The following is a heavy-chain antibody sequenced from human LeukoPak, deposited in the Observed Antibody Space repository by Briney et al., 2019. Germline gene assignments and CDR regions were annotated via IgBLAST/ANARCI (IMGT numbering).Heavy chain of an antibody. CDR2: ISSSSSYI. CDR3: ARASYSGSYTRGFYFDY. V-gene: IGHV3-21*01. D-gene: IGHD1-26*01. CDR1: GFTFSSYS. J-gene: IGHJ4*02. Sequence: PGGSLRLSCAASGFTFSSYSMNWVRQAPGKGLEWVSSISSSSSYIYYADSVKGRFTISRDNAKNSPYLQMNSLRAEDTAVYYCARASYSGSYTRGFYFDYWGQGTLVTVSS.